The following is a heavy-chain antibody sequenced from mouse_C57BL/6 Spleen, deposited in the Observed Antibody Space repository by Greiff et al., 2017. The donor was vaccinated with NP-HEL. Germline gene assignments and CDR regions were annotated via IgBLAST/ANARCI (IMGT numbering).Heavy chain of an antibody. V-gene: IGHV5-15*01. D-gene: IGHD2-3*01. Sequence: EVQLVESGGGLVQPGGSLKLSCAASGFTFSDYGMAWVRQAPRKGPEWVAFISNLAYSIYYADTVTGRFTISRENAKNTLYLEMSSLRSEDTAMYYCARQGVYDGYYSLDYWGQGTTLTVSS. CDR2: ISNLAYSI. J-gene: IGHJ2*01. CDR3: ARQGVYDGYYSLDY. CDR1: GFTFSDYG.